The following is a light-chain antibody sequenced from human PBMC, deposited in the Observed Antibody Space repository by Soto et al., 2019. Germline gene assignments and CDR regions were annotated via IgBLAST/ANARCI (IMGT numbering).Light chain of an antibody. CDR3: QHRSSWPLT. CDR1: QSVRSY. V-gene: IGKV3-11*01. CDR2: DAS. Sequence: EIVLPQSPATLSLSPGERATLSCRASQSVRSYLAWYQQKPGQAPRLLIYDASNRATGIPARFSGSGSGTDFTLTISSLEPEDFAVYYCQHRSSWPLTFGGGTKVDIK. J-gene: IGKJ4*01.